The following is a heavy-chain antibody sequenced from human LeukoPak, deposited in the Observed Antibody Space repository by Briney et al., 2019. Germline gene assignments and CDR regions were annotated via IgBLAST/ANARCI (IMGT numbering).Heavy chain of an antibody. V-gene: IGHV3-23*01. CDR1: GFSFKTYA. J-gene: IGHJ3*02. D-gene: IGHD5-18*01. CDR2: MSGSGSST. CDR3: ARGGYSYAPDAFDI. Sequence: GGSLRLSCAASGFSFKTYAMNWVRQVPGKGPEWVSSMSGSGSSTDYADSVKGRFTISRDNSKNTLYLQMNSLRAEDTALYYCARGGYSYAPDAFDIWGQGTMVTVSS.